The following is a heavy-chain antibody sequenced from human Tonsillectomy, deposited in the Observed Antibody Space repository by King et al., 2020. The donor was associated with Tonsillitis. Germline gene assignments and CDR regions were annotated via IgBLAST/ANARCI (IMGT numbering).Heavy chain of an antibody. CDR3: TRGGGRGFGEFYYYYGMDV. V-gene: IGHV3-15*01. D-gene: IGHD3-10*01. CDR1: GFTFSNAW. J-gene: IGHJ6*02. CDR2: IKSKTDGGTT. Sequence: VQLVESGGGLVKPGGSLRLSCAASGFTFSNAWMSWVRQAPGKGLEWVGRIKSKTDGGTTDYGAPVKGRFTISRDDSKNTLYLQMNSLKTEDTAVYYCTRGGGRGFGEFYYYYGMDVWGQGTTVTVSS.